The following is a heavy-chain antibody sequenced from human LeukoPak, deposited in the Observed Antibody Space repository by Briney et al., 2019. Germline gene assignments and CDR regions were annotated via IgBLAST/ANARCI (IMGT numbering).Heavy chain of an antibody. J-gene: IGHJ4*02. CDR1: GYSFTSYW. Sequence: GESLKISCKGSGYSFTSYWIGWVRQMPGKGLEWMGIIYPGDSDTRYSPSFQGQVTISADKSISTAYLQWSSLKASDTAMYYRASHKGSGYGGYDFDYWGQGTLVTVSS. V-gene: IGHV5-51*01. D-gene: IGHD5-12*01. CDR3: ASHKGSGYGGYDFDY. CDR2: IYPGDSDT.